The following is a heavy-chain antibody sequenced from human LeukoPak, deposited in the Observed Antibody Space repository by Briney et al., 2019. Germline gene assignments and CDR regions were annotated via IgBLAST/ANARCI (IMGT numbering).Heavy chain of an antibody. J-gene: IGHJ5*02. CDR3: ARGQVPAARGYNWFDP. D-gene: IGHD2-2*01. V-gene: IGHV4-34*01. CDR2: TNARGDT. CDR1: GWSFNDYY. Sequence: SETLSLTCAVYGWSFNDYYWNWIRQPPGKGLEWIGETNARGDTNYNPSLKSRVTISVGTSKKQFSLRLTFMIAADTALYYCARGQVPAARGYNWFDPWGQGTLVTVSS.